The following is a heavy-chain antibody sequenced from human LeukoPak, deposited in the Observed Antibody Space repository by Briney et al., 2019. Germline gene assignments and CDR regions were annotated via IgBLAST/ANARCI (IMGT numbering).Heavy chain of an antibody. Sequence: GSLRLSCAASGFTVSSNYMSWVRQAPGKGLEWIGYIYYSGSTNYNPSLKSRVTISVDTSKNQFSLKLSSVTAADTAVYYCARSEVVPADPFDYWGQGTLVTVPS. CDR2: IYYSGST. CDR1: GFTVSSNY. J-gene: IGHJ4*02. D-gene: IGHD2-2*01. V-gene: IGHV4-59*02. CDR3: ARSEVVPADPFDY.